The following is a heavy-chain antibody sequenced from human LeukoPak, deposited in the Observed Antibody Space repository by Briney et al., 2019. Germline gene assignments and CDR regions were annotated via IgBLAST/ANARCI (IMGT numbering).Heavy chain of an antibody. CDR3: ASSGYDFWSGYYTGWFDP. Sequence: SETLSLTCAVYGGSFSGYYWSWIRQPPGKGLEWIGYIYYSGSTNCNPSLKSRVTISVDTSKNQFSLKLSSVTAADTAVYYCASSGYDFWSGYYTGWFDPWGQGTLVTVSS. D-gene: IGHD3-3*01. CDR1: GGSFSGYY. J-gene: IGHJ5*02. CDR2: IYYSGST. V-gene: IGHV4-59*08.